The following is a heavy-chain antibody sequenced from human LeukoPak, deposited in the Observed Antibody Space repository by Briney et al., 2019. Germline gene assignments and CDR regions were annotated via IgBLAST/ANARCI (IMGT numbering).Heavy chain of an antibody. J-gene: IGHJ5*02. Sequence: GESLKISCEGSGVSFTKFWIGWVRQMPGKGLELMGIIYPGDSDTRYSPSFQGQVTISADKSISTAYLQWSSLKASDTAMYYCARHYIVGATYNWFDPWGQGTLVTVSS. CDR1: GVSFTKFW. D-gene: IGHD1-26*01. V-gene: IGHV5-51*01. CDR3: ARHYIVGATYNWFDP. CDR2: IYPGDSDT.